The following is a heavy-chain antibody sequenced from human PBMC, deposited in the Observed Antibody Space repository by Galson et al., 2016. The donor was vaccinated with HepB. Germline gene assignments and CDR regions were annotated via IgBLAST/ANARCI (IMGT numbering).Heavy chain of an antibody. CDR2: MYSGGSP. J-gene: IGHJ6*02. V-gene: IGHV3-53*01. CDR1: GFTVSSNY. CDR3: TRDRGFWSGYSGASYRYGMDV. Sequence: SLRLSCAASGFTVSSNYMSWVRQAPGKGLEWVSIMYSGGSPFYADSVTGRFTISRDTSRNTLYLQMKSLRGEDTAVYYCTRDRGFWSGYSGASYRYGMDVWGQGTTVTVSS. D-gene: IGHD3-3*01.